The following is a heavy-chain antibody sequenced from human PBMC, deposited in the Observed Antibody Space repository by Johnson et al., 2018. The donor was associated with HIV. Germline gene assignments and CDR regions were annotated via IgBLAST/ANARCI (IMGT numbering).Heavy chain of an antibody. D-gene: IGHD3-9*01. CDR1: GFIFRDYY. CDR2: ISSSGKST. Sequence: QVQLVESGGGLVKPGGSLRLSCTVSGFIFRDYYMSWMRQAPGKGLEWVSYISSSGKSTNYADSVKGRFTISRDNAKNSLSLQMNSLRAEDTAMYYCAREEGSDILTRGDAFDIWGRGTMVTVSS. V-gene: IGHV3-11*04. J-gene: IGHJ3*02. CDR3: AREEGSDILTRGDAFDI.